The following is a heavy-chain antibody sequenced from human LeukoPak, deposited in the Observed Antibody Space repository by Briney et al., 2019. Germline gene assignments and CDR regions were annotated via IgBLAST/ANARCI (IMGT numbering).Heavy chain of an antibody. CDR1: GGSISSGSYY. V-gene: IGHV4-61*02. CDR3: ATGTHRPLGYSGYDFDY. CDR2: IYTSGST. Sequence: NPSETLSLTCTVSGGSISSGSYYWSWIRQPAGKGLEWIGRIYTSGSTNYNPSLKSRVTISVDTSKNQFSLKLSSVTAADTAVYYCATGTHRPLGYSGYDFDYWGQGTLVTVSS. D-gene: IGHD5-12*01. J-gene: IGHJ4*02.